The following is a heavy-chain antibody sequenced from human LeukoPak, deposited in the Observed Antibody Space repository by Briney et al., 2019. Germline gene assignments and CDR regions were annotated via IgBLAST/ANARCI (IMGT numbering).Heavy chain of an antibody. CDR3: AKDRGGVVVRAFDY. V-gene: IGHV3-48*03. D-gene: IGHD3-22*01. CDR2: ISSSGNTI. CDR1: RFTFRSYE. Sequence: PGGSLRLSCAASRFTFRSYEMNWVRQAPGKGLEWVSYISSSGNTIYYADSVKGRFTISRDNSKNTLYLQMNSLRVEDTALYYCAKDRGGVVVRAFDYWGQGTLVTVSS. J-gene: IGHJ4*02.